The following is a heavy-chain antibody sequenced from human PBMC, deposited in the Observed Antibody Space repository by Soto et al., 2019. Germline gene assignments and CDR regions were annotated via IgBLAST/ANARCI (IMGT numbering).Heavy chain of an antibody. Sequence: PSETLSLTCTVSGGSISSGDYYWSWIRQPPGKGLEWIGYIYYSGSTYYNPSLKSRVTISVDTSKNQFSLKLSSVTAADTAVYYCARDYYDILTGYLYFDYWGQGTLVTVYS. D-gene: IGHD3-9*01. CDR3: ARDYYDILTGYLYFDY. CDR2: IYYSGST. CDR1: GGSISSGDYY. J-gene: IGHJ4*02. V-gene: IGHV4-30-4*01.